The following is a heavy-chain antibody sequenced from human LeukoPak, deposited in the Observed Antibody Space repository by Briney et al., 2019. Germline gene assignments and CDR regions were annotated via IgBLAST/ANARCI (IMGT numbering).Heavy chain of an antibody. Sequence: NASETLSLTCAVSGDSIRRGLWWSWVRQPPGKGLEWSGEIFSSGSTNSNPSLKSRVSISIDGSKNQFSLNLNSVTAADTAVYYCARNGAYSNDQWGQGTLVTVSS. CDR1: GDSIRRGLW. V-gene: IGHV4-4*02. CDR3: ARNGAYSNDQ. D-gene: IGHD4-17*01. J-gene: IGHJ4*02. CDR2: IFSSGST.